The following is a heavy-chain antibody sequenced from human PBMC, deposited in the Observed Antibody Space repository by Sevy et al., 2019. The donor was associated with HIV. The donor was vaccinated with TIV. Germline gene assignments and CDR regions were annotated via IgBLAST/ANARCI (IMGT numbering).Heavy chain of an antibody. CDR1: GVSINTDHYY. Sequence: SDTLSLTCTVSGVSINTDHYYWSWIRQHPGKGLEWIGYIYYSGSTYYNPSLKSRLTISIDTSKNQFSLKLTSVTAADTAVYYCARQIAAAGTFYFDYWGQGNLVTVSS. V-gene: IGHV4-31*03. D-gene: IGHD6-13*01. CDR2: IYYSGST. J-gene: IGHJ4*02. CDR3: ARQIAAAGTFYFDY.